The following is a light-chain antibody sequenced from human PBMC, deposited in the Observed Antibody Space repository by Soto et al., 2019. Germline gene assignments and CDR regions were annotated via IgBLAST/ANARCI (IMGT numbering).Light chain of an antibody. V-gene: IGLV2-23*02. CDR1: SSDVGSYNL. J-gene: IGLJ3*02. CDR2: DVS. CDR3: CSYAGGNTWV. Sequence: QSALTQPASVSGSPGQSITISCTGTSSDVGSYNLVSWYQQHPGKAPKLMIYDVSKRPSGVSNRFSCFKSGNTASLTISGLQAEDEADYYCCSYAGGNTWVFGGGTKLTVL.